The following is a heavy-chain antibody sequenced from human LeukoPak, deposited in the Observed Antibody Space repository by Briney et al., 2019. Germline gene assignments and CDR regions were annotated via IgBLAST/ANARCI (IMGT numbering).Heavy chain of an antibody. V-gene: IGHV4-4*07. CDR3: AREGGATPGSYYFDY. Sequence: PSETLSLTCTVSGGSISSYDWSWFRQPAGKRLEWIGRIYTRGSTNYNPSLKSRVIMSVDTSKNQFSLKLSSVTAADTDVYYCAREGGATPGSYYFDYWGQGTLVTVSS. J-gene: IGHJ4*02. CDR2: IYTRGST. CDR1: GGSISSYD. D-gene: IGHD1-26*01.